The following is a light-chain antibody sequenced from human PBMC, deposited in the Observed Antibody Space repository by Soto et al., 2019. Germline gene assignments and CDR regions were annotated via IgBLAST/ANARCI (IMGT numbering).Light chain of an antibody. Sequence: DIQMTQSPSSLSASVGDRVTITCRASQGISHYLAWYQQKPGKVPKLLIYAASTLQSGVPSRFSGSGSGTDFTLTISSLQPEDVATYYGQNYNSAAITFGQGTRLDIK. V-gene: IGKV1-27*01. J-gene: IGKJ5*01. CDR2: AAS. CDR1: QGISHY. CDR3: QNYNSAAIT.